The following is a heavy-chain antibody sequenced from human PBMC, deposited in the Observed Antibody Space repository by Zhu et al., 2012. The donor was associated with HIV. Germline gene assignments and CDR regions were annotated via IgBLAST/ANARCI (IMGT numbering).Heavy chain of an antibody. CDR3: SSLLNYGSGSYYSWVQIEY. CDR2: ISHIGTT. J-gene: IGHJ4*02. Sequence: QVHLQESGPGLVKPSETLSLSCTISTYSFNSINRNYYWGWVRQPPGKGLEWIGSISHIGTTYYNPSLKSRVTMSMDTSKKQFSLRLTSVTAADTAIYFRSSLLNYGSGSYYSWVQIEYWGQGTLVSVFS. D-gene: IGHD3-10*01. V-gene: IGHV4-38-2*02. CDR1: TYSFNSINRNYY.